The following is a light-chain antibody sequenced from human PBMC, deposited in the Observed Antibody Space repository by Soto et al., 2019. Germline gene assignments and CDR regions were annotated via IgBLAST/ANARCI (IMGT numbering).Light chain of an antibody. CDR1: QSLVYRDGNTY. J-gene: IGKJ4*01. V-gene: IGKV2-30*01. CDR2: RVF. Sequence: DVVMTQSPLSLPVTLGQPASISCRSSQSLVYRDGNTYLNWFQQRPGQSPRRLIYRVFNRDSGVPDRFSGSWSGTDFTLKISRVEAEDVGVYYCMQGTHWPLTFGGGTKVEIK. CDR3: MQGTHWPLT.